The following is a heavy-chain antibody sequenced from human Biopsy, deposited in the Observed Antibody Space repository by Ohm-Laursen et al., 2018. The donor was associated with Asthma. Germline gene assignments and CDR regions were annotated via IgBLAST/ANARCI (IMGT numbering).Heavy chain of an antibody. D-gene: IGHD5-18*01. V-gene: IGHV4-59*11. CDR1: ACAISRHY. J-gene: IGHJ5*02. CDR3: ARGQGRGIQLWSLDP. Sequence: TLSLTCIVSACAISRHYWSWLRQSPGKGREWIGNIHNSGNTNYNPSLKSRVTISLDTSKNHFRLRLSFVTAAGTAVYFCARGQGRGIQLWSLDPWGQGILVTVSS. CDR2: IHNSGNT.